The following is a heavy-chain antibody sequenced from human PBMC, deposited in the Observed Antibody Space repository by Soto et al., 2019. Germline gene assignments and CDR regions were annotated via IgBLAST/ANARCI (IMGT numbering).Heavy chain of an antibody. V-gene: IGHV3-30-3*01. CDR3: ARFTRRYNPFDY. D-gene: IGHD1-20*01. CDR2: ISYDGSNK. J-gene: IGHJ4*02. Sequence: QVQLVESGGGVVQPGRSLRLSCAASGFTLSSYAMHWVRQAPGKGLEWVAVISYDGSNKYYADSVKGRFTISRDNSKNTLYLQMNSLRAEYTAVYYCARFTRRYNPFDYWGQGTLVTVSS. CDR1: GFTLSSYA.